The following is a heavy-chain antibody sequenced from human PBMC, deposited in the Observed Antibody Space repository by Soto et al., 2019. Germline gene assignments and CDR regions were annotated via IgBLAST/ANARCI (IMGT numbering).Heavy chain of an antibody. Sequence: QVQLQESGPGLVKPSETLSLTCTVSDDSIRSYYWNWLRQTPGKGLEWIGYFYYSGSTNYNPSLNGRVTISLATPKKQFSLRLSSVTAADTAVYYCARADFWSGLYAFENWGQGILVTVSS. CDR3: ARADFWSGLYAFEN. J-gene: IGHJ4*02. V-gene: IGHV4-59*01. CDR2: FYYSGST. D-gene: IGHD3-3*01. CDR1: DDSIRSYY.